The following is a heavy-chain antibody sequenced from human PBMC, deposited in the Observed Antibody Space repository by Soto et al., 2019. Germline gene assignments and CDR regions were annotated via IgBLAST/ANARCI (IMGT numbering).Heavy chain of an antibody. CDR3: ARDSTGYSSSWLYYYYYFMDV. Sequence: QVQLVQSGAEVKKPGASMKVSCKASGYTFTSYAMHWVRQAPGQRLEWMGWINAGNGNTKYSQMFQGRVTITRDTSVSTAYMELSSLRSEDTAVYYCARDSTGYSSSWLYYYYYFMDVWGKGTTVTVSS. CDR2: INAGNGNT. V-gene: IGHV1-3*01. CDR1: GYTFTSYA. J-gene: IGHJ6*03. D-gene: IGHD6-13*01.